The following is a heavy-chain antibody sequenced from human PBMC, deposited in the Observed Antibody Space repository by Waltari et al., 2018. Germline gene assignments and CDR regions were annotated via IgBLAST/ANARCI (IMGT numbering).Heavy chain of an antibody. CDR2: IYSGGTT. Sequence: EVQLVESGGGLIQPGGSLRLSCVASGVTVSNNYMTWLRQAPGKGLELVSLIYSGGTTYYADSVRGRFTSSRDGSKNTVYLQMNSLRAEDTAVYFCARNQVETALGYWGQGTLVTVSS. D-gene: IGHD2-21*02. CDR3: ARNQVETALGY. CDR1: GVTVSNNY. J-gene: IGHJ4*02. V-gene: IGHV3-53*01.